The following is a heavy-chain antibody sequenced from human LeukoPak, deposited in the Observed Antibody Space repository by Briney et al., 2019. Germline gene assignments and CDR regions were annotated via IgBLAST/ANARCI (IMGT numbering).Heavy chain of an antibody. D-gene: IGHD3-10*01. CDR1: GYSFTSSW. CDR2: IYPGDSDT. V-gene: IGHV5-51*01. Sequence: HGESLKISCKGSGYSFTSSWIGWVRQMPGKGLEWMGIIYPGDSDTRYSPSFQGQVTISADKSISTAYLQWSNLKASDTAMYYCAKAWGYYASGTYYNRIPDPWGQGTLVTVSS. CDR3: AKAWGYYASGTYYNRIPDP. J-gene: IGHJ5*02.